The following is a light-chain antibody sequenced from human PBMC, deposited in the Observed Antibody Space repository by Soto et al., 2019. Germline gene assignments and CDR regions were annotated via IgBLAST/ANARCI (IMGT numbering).Light chain of an antibody. Sequence: DIQMTQSPSSLSASVGDRVTITCRASQSISSYLNRYQQKPGKAPKLLIYATSSLQSGVPSRFSGSGYRTEFTLPISSRQPADFATYYCQQSYRTPPWTFDQGKKVEIK. CDR3: QQSYRTPPWT. J-gene: IGKJ1*01. CDR1: QSISSY. V-gene: IGKV1-39*01. CDR2: ATS.